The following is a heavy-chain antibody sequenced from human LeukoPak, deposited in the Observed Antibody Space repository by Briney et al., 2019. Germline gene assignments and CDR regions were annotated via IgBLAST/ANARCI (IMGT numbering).Heavy chain of an antibody. CDR1: GGSFSGYY. V-gene: IGHV4-34*01. CDR2: INHSGST. D-gene: IGHD3-9*01. CDR3: ARDVRFDWLFRNWFDP. J-gene: IGHJ5*02. Sequence: SETLSLTCAVYGGSFSGYYWSWIRQPPGKGLEWIGEINHSGSTNYNPSLKSRVTISVDTSKNQFSLKLSSVTAADTAVYYCARDVRFDWLFRNWFDPWGQGTLVTVSS.